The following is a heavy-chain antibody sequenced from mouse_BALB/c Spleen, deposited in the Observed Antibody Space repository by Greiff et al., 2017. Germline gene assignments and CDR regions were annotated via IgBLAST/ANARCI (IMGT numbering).Heavy chain of an antibody. J-gene: IGHJ2*01. CDR3: ARHRGNPFDY. V-gene: IGHV5-6*01. CDR2: ISSGGSYT. Sequence: EVQGVESGGDLVKPGGSLKLSCAASGFTFSSYGMSWVRQTPDKRLEWVATISSGGSYTYYPDSVKGRFTISRNNAKNTLYLQMSSLKSEDTAMYYCARHRGNPFDYWGQGTTLTVSS. D-gene: IGHD2-1*01. CDR1: GFTFSSYG.